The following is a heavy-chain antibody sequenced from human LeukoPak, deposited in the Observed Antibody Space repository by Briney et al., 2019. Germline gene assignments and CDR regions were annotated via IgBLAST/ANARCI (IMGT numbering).Heavy chain of an antibody. Sequence: ASVKVSCKTSGYTFTNDYMHWVRQAPGQGPEWMGVINPGDGTTKYAQKFQGRVTMTRDTSTSTLYMELSSLRSEDTAMYYCSKVGQLVFDYWGQGTLVTVSS. V-gene: IGHV1-46*03. CDR2: INPGDGTT. J-gene: IGHJ4*02. D-gene: IGHD6-6*01. CDR1: GYTFTNDY. CDR3: SKVGQLVFDY.